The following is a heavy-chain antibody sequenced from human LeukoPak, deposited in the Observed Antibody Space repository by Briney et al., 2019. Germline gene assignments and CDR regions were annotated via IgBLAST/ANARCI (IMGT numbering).Heavy chain of an antibody. Sequence: PGGSLRLSCAASGFTFSSYSMNWVRQAPGKGLEWVSSISSSSSYIYYADSVKGRFTISRDNAKNSLYLQMNSLRAEDTAVYYCARDRREGATLDYWGQGTLVTVSS. CDR3: ARDRREGATLDY. V-gene: IGHV3-21*01. D-gene: IGHD1-26*01. CDR2: ISSSSSYI. J-gene: IGHJ4*02. CDR1: GFTFSSYS.